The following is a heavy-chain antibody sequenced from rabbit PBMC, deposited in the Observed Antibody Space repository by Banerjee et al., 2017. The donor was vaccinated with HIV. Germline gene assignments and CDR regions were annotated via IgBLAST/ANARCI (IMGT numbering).Heavy chain of an antibody. V-gene: IGHV1S45*01. CDR1: GFSFSNKYV. CDR3: ARDAYVDVGWATYFGL. J-gene: IGHJ4*01. D-gene: IGHD6-1*01. CDR2: IYAGGSGTT. Sequence: QEQLEESGGDLVKPEGSLTITCTASGFSFSNKYVMCWVRQAPGKGLEWIGDIYAGGSGTTYYASWVNGRFTISSHNAQNTLYLQLSSLTAADTATYFCARDAYVDVGWATYFGLWGPGTLVTVS.